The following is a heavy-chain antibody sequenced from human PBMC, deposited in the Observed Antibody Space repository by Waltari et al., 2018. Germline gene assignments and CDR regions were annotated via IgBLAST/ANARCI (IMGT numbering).Heavy chain of an antibody. CDR2: INPSFGTA. D-gene: IGHD3-22*01. CDR1: GGLFRSYA. Sequence: QVQLVQSGAEVKKPWSSVKVSCKASGGLFRSYAISWVRQAPGQGLEWMGGINPSFGTANYAQKCQGRVTSTADESTSTAYMELSSLRAEDTAVYYCARYPLYYDDSSGYLGYWGQGTLVTVSS. J-gene: IGHJ4*02. V-gene: IGHV1-69*01. CDR3: ARYPLYYDDSSGYLGY.